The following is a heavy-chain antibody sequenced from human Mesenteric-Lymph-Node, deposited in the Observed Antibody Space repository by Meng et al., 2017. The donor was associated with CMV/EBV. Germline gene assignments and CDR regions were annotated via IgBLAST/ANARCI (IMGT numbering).Heavy chain of an antibody. D-gene: IGHD5-12*01. CDR3: ASAWWLRPTVDY. V-gene: IGHV4-34*01. CDR2: INHSGST. J-gene: IGHJ4*02. CDR1: GGSFSGYY. Sequence: SETLCLTCAVYGGSFSGYYWSWIRQPPGTGLEWIGEINHSGSTNYNPSLNSRVTISVDTSKNQFSLKLSSVTAADTAVYDCASAWWLRPTVDYWGQGTLVTVSS.